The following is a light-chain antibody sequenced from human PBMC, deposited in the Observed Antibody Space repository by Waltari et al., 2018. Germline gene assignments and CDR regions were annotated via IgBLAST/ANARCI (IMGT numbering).Light chain of an antibody. CDR1: SSDVGGYNY. CDR3: CSYAGSYTLI. CDR2: DVY. Sequence: QSALTQPRSVSGSPGQSVTIPCTGTSSDVGGYNYVTWYQHHPGKAPELILYDVYKRPSGVPDRFSGSKSGNTASLTISGLQVEDEADYYCCSYAGSYTLIFGGGTKLTVL. J-gene: IGLJ2*01. V-gene: IGLV2-11*01.